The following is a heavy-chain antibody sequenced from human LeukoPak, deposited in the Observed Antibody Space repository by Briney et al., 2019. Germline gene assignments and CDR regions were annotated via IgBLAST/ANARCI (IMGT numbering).Heavy chain of an antibody. V-gene: IGHV3-21*01. Sequence: GGSLRLSRAASGFTFSSYSMNWVRQAPGKGVEWVSSISSSSSYIYYADSVRGRFTISRDNAKNSLYLQMNSLRAEDTAVYYCARDLAAAGLDYWGQGTLVTVSS. D-gene: IGHD6-13*01. J-gene: IGHJ4*02. CDR1: GFTFSSYS. CDR2: ISSSSSYI. CDR3: ARDLAAAGLDY.